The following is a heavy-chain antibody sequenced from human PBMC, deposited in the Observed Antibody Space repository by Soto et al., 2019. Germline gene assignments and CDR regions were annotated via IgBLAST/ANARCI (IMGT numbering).Heavy chain of an antibody. J-gene: IGHJ1*01. CDR2: IDYSGST. V-gene: IGHV4-31*03. D-gene: IGHD3-3*01. Sequence: QVQLQESGPGLVKPSQTLSLTCTVSGGSISSGGYYWSWIRQHAGKGLEWIGYIDYSGSTYYNPSLKRRVTISVETSKNQFSLKLNSVTAADTAVYYCARDNYEDGSGYYPSSAEDFQHWGQGTLVTIS. CDR1: GGSISSGGYY. CDR3: ARDNYEDGSGYYPSSAEDFQH.